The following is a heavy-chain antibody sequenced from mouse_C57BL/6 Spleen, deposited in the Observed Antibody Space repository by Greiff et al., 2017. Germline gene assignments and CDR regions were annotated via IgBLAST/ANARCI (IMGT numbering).Heavy chain of an antibody. CDR1: GYTFTSYW. CDR3: VYYCGGSSPWFAF. V-gene: IGHV1-55*01. CDR2: IYPGSGST. D-gene: IGHD1-1*01. Sequence: VQLQQPGAELVKPGASVKMSCKASGYTFTSYWITWVKQRPGQGLEWIGDIYPGSGSTNYNEKFKSKATLTVDTSSSTAYMQLSSLTSEDSAVYYCVYYCGGSSPWFAFGGQGPLAPVSA. J-gene: IGHJ3*01.